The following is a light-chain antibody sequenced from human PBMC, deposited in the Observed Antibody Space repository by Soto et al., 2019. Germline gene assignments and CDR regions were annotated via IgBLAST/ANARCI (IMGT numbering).Light chain of an antibody. J-gene: IGKJ2*01. CDR3: QQSYSTPT. CDR1: QSISSY. CDR2: ASS. Sequence: DIQMTQSPSSLSASVGDRVTITCRASQSISSYLNWYQQKPGKAPILLIYASSSLQSGVPSRFSGSGSGTDFTLTISSLEPEDFATYYCQQSYSTPTFGQGTKVEIK. V-gene: IGKV1-39*01.